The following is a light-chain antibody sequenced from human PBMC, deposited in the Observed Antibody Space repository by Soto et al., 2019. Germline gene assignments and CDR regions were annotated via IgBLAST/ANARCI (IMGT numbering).Light chain of an antibody. CDR2: ETS. Sequence: QSALTQPASVSGSPGQSITISCTGSTSGIGTYGLVSWYQQHPGKAPRLIIHETSKRTSGLSNRFSGSRSGNTASLTISGLQAEDEADYYCSSYEGSGAFYVAFGGGTKLTVL. CDR1: TSGIGTYGL. CDR3: SSYEGSGAFYVA. V-gene: IGLV2-23*02. J-gene: IGLJ2*01.